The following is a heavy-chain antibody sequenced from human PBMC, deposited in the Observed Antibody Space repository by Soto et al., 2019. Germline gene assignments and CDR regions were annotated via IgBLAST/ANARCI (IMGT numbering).Heavy chain of an antibody. D-gene: IGHD3-22*01. Sequence: ASVKVSCKASGYTFTGYYMHWVRQAPGQGLEWMGWINPNSGGTNYAQKFQGRVTMTRDTSISTAYMELSRLRSDDTAVYYCARARGYYYDSSDPFDYWGQGTMVTVYS. V-gene: IGHV1-2*02. CDR1: GYTFTGYY. CDR3: ARARGYYYDSSDPFDY. J-gene: IGHJ4*02. CDR2: INPNSGGT.